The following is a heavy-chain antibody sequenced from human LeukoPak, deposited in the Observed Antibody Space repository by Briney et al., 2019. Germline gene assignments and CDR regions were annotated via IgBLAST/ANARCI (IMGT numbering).Heavy chain of an antibody. V-gene: IGHV4-38-2*02. J-gene: IGHJ4*02. CDR2: IYHSGAT. Sequence: SETLSLTCTVSGHSIINSFYWGWIRQPPGKGLQWIGSIYHSGATYYNPSLKSRVTISLDTSKNQFSLKLNSVTAADTAVYYCARVHSSSWYGAYFDYWGQGTLVTVSS. CDR3: ARVHSSSWYGAYFDY. CDR1: GHSIINSFY. D-gene: IGHD6-13*01.